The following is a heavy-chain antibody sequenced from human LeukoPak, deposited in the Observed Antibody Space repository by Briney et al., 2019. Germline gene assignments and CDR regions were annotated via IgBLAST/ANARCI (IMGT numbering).Heavy chain of an antibody. Sequence: PSETLSLTCTVSGGSISSSSYYWGWIRQPPGKGLEWIGSIYYSGSTYYNPSLKSRVTISVDTSKNQFSLKLSSVTAAGTAVYYCARDVGLGGAFDIWGQGTMVTVSS. CDR1: GGSISSSSYY. D-gene: IGHD3/OR15-3a*01. CDR3: ARDVGLGGAFDI. CDR2: IYYSGST. V-gene: IGHV4-39*07. J-gene: IGHJ3*02.